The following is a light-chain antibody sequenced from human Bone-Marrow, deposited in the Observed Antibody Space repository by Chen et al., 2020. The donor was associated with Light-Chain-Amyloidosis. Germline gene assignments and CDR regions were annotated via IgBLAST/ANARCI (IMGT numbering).Light chain of an antibody. V-gene: IGKV3-20*01. J-gene: IGKJ1*01. CDR3: QQYGSSPLT. Sequence: EIVLTQSPCTLSLSPGVRATLSCSASPSVSSSYLAWYQQKPGQAPRILIYGASSRATGIPDRFSGSGSGTDFTLTISRLEPEDFAVYYCQQYGSSPLTFGQGTKVEIK. CDR1: PSVSSSY. CDR2: GAS.